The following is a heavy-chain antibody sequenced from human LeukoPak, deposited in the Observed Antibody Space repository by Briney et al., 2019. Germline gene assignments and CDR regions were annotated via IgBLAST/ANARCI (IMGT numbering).Heavy chain of an antibody. CDR3: AKASLIIADLYAFDV. D-gene: IGHD3-9*01. Sequence: GGSLRLSCEASGFTFSNYAMNSVRQAPGKGLEWVSGLSGSGDTTKHADSVKGRFAISRVNARNTMYLQMSSLRAADTAVYYCAKASLIIADLYAFDVWGRGTMVTVSS. CDR1: GFTFSNYA. CDR2: LSGSGDTT. J-gene: IGHJ3*01. V-gene: IGHV3-23*01.